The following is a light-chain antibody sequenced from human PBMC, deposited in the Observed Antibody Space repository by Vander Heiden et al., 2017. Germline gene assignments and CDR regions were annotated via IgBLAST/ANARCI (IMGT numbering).Light chain of an antibody. V-gene: IGKV4-1*01. CDR1: QSVLYSSNNKNY. CDR2: WAS. J-gene: IGKJ5*01. CDR3: QQYYSTPT. Sequence: DIVMNQSPDSLAVSLGERATINCKSSQSVLYSSNNKNYLAWYQQKPGQPPTLLIYWASTRESGVPDRFSGSGSGTDFTLTISSLQAEDVAVYYCQQYYSTPTFGQGTRLEIK.